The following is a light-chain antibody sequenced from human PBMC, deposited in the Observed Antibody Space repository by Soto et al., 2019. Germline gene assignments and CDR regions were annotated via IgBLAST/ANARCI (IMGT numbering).Light chain of an antibody. CDR2: GAS. J-gene: IGKJ4*01. Sequence: EIVLTQSPGTLSLSPGERATLSCRASQSVGSSYLAWYLQTPGQAPRLLIYGASNRATGIPDRFSGSGSGTDFTLTISRLEPEDFAVYYCQQYGSSPPLTFGGGTKVEIK. CDR3: QQYGSSPPLT. V-gene: IGKV3-20*01. CDR1: QSVGSSY.